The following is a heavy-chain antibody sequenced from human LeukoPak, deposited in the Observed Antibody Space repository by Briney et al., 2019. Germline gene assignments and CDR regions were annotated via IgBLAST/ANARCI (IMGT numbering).Heavy chain of an antibody. CDR1: GGSISSSSYY. V-gene: IGHV4-39*07. J-gene: IGHJ4*02. CDR2: IYYSGST. CDR3: AREVGGDYDALDY. D-gene: IGHD4-17*01. Sequence: SETLSLTCTVSGGSISSSSYYWGWIRQPPGKGLEWIGSIYYSGSTYYNPSLKSRVTISVDKSKNQFSLNLNSVTAADTAVYYCAREVGGDYDALDYWGQGTLVTVSS.